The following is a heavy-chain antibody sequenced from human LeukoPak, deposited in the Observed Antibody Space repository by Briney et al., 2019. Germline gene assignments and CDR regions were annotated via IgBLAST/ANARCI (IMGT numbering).Heavy chain of an antibody. Sequence: SETLSLTCTVSGGSITSYYWSWIRQPPGKGLEWIGYIFYSGSTNYNPSLKSRVTISVDTSKSQFSLNLSCVTAADTAMYYCARHGLNSGAPNYWGQGTLVTVSS. CDR3: ARHGLNSGAPNY. J-gene: IGHJ4*02. V-gene: IGHV4-59*08. D-gene: IGHD6-19*01. CDR1: GGSITSYY. CDR2: IFYSGST.